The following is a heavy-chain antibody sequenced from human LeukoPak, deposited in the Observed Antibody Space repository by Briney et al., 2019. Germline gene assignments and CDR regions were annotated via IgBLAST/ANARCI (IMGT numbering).Heavy chain of an antibody. CDR3: ARASHYYMDV. D-gene: IGHD2-2*01. V-gene: IGHV4-39*07. J-gene: IGHJ6*03. CDR1: GGSISSTDSY. CDR2: IHYSGNT. Sequence: PSETLSLTCTASGGSISSTDSYWSWIRQPPGKGLEWIGSIHYSGNTYYNSSLKSRVTISVDTSKNQSSLSLTSVTAADTAVYYCARASHYYMDVWGQGTTFSVSS.